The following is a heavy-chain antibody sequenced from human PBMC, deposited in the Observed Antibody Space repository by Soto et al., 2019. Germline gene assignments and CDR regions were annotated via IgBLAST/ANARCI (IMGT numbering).Heavy chain of an antibody. Sequence: PGGSLRLSCAASGFTFSSYGMHWVRQAPGKGLEWVAVISYDGSNKYYADSVKGRFTISRDNSKNTLYLQMNSLRAEDTAVYYCAKAMIWLSVTKRINWNDGEDYWGQGTLVTVSS. V-gene: IGHV3-30*18. CDR2: ISYDGSNK. D-gene: IGHD1-20*01. CDR3: AKAMIWLSVTKRINWNDGEDY. CDR1: GFTFSSYG. J-gene: IGHJ4*02.